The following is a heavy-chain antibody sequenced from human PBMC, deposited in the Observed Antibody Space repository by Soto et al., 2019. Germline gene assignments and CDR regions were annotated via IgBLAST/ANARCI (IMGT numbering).Heavy chain of an antibody. D-gene: IGHD6-13*01. CDR3: ARSIGFTSSWDY. CDR2: IFYSGSS. Sequence: SETLSLTCTVSGGSISTYYWNWIRQPPGKGLEWIGYIFYSGSSNYNPSLKSRVTVSVDTSKNQFSLKLSSVTAADTAVYYCARSIGFTSSWDYWGQGALVTVSS. CDR1: GGSISTYY. J-gene: IGHJ4*02. V-gene: IGHV4-59*08.